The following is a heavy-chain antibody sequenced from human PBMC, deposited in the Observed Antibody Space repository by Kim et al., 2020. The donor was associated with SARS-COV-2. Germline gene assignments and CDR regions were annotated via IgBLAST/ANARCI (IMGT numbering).Heavy chain of an antibody. CDR2: IWYDGSNK. V-gene: IGHV3-33*08. CDR1: GFTFSSYS. Sequence: GGSLRLSCAASGFTFSSYSMHWVRQAPGKGLEWVSVIWYDGSNKYYADSVKGRFTISRDNSKNTLYLQMNSLRAEDTAVYYCARREEWKRAYYGMDVWGQGTTVTVSS. CDR3: ARREEWKRAYYGMDV. J-gene: IGHJ6*02. D-gene: IGHD1-1*01.